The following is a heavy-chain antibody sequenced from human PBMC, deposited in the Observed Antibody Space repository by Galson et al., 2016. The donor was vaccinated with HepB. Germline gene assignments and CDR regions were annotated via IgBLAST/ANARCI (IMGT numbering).Heavy chain of an antibody. J-gene: IGHJ4*02. D-gene: IGHD4-23*01. Sequence: SLRLSCAASGFIFSSYAMTWVRQAPGKGPEWVSTFGDGGDIYYADSVKGLFTISRDNSRKTLYIHMNSLGADATALYYCAGVPSGNRLDYWGQGTLVTVSS. CDR1: GFIFSSYA. V-gene: IGHV3-23*01. CDR3: AGVPSGNRLDY. CDR2: FGDGGDI.